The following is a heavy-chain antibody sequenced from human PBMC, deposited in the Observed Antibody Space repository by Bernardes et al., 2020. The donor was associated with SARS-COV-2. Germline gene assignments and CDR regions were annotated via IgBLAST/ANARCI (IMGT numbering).Heavy chain of an antibody. Sequence: GESLKISGKGSGYTVTSYWITWVRQMPGKGLEWMGRIDPSDSYTNYCPAFQGHVTISVDKSVSTAYLQWNSLKASDTAMYYCGRGDTALDNWGQGTLVTVSS. CDR1: GYTVTSYW. J-gene: IGHJ4*02. D-gene: IGHD5-18*01. CDR3: GRGDTALDN. CDR2: IDPSDSYT. V-gene: IGHV5-10-1*01.